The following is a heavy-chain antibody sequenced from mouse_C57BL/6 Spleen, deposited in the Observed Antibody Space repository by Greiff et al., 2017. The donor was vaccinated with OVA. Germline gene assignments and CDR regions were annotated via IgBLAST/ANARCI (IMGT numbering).Heavy chain of an antibody. CDR2: IDPSDSYT. J-gene: IGHJ4*01. V-gene: IGHV1-50*01. D-gene: IGHD1-1*01. CDR1: GYTFTSYW. CDR3: ARKPTGVATDYAMDY. Sequence: VQLQQPGAELVKPGASVKLSCKASGYTFTSYWMQWVKQRPGQGLEWIGEIDPSDSYTNYNQKFKGKATLTVDTSSSTAYMQLSSLTSEDSAVYYCARKPTGVATDYAMDYWGQGTSVTVSS.